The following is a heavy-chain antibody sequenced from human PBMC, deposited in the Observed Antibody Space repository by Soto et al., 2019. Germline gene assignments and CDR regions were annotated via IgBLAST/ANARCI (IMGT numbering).Heavy chain of an antibody. J-gene: IGHJ4*02. CDR1: TYTFKDYF. CDR2: INPNNGAT. CDR3: ARDASPDFWSGYYDY. Sequence: HLVQSGAEVKQPGASVRVSCKASTYTFKDYFLHWVRQAPGQGREWMGWINPNNGATEHAQEFQGRVTMTSDTSISTAYIELSGLKSGDTAVYYCARDASPDFWSGYYDYWGQGTLITVST. D-gene: IGHD3-3*01. V-gene: IGHV1-2*02.